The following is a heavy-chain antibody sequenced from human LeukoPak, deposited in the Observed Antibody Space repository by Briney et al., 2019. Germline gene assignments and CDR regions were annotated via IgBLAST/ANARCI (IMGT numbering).Heavy chain of an antibody. J-gene: IGHJ5*02. V-gene: IGHV3-30*02. CDR1: GFTFSSYG. Sequence: PGGSLRLSCAASGFTFSSYGMHWVRQAPGKGLEWVAFIRYDGSNKYYADSVKGRFTISRDNSKNTLYLQMNSLRAEDTAVYYCAEARSTSWPPLFDPWGQGTLVTVSS. CDR3: AEARSTSWPPLFDP. D-gene: IGHD2-2*01. CDR2: IRYDGSNK.